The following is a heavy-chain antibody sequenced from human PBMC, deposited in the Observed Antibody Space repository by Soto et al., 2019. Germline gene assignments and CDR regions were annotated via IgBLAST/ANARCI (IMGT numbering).Heavy chain of an antibody. CDR2: IYPGDSDT. Sequence: GESLKISCKGSGYSFTSYWIGWVRQMPGKGLEWMGIIYPGDSDTRYSPSFQGQVTISADKSISTAYLQWSSLKASDTAMYYCARSIFRGVIITPYFDYWGQGTLVTVSS. CDR3: ARSIFRGVIITPYFDY. CDR1: GYSFTSYW. J-gene: IGHJ4*02. V-gene: IGHV5-51*01. D-gene: IGHD3-10*01.